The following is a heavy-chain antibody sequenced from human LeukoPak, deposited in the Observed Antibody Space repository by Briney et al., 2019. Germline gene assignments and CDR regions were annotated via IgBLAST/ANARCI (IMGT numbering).Heavy chain of an antibody. CDR2: MYYSGST. J-gene: IGHJ4*02. CDR3: ARDDALRGASDY. D-gene: IGHD3-10*01. Sequence: ASETLSLTCTVSGGSISSYYWSWIRQPPGKGLEWIGYMYYSGSTNYNPSLKSRVTISIDTSKNQFSLKLSSVIAADTAVYYCARDDALRGASDYWGQGTLVTVSS. CDR1: GGSISSYY. V-gene: IGHV4-59*01.